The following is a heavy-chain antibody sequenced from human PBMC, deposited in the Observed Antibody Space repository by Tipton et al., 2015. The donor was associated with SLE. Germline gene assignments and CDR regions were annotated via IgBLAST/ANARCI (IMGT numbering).Heavy chain of an antibody. Sequence: SLRLSCVGSGFTFSSYSMNWVRQAPGKGLEWVASIKKDGTERYYADSVKGRFTISRDNANNSLYVHLNSLRAEDTAVYYCVREDQLNVGWFDPWGQGTLVTVSS. V-gene: IGHV3-7*03. CDR1: GFTFSSYS. D-gene: IGHD1-1*01. CDR2: IKKDGTER. CDR3: VREDQLNVGWFDP. J-gene: IGHJ5*02.